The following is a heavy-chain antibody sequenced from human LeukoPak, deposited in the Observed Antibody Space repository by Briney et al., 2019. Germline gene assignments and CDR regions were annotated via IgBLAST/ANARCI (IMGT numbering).Heavy chain of an antibody. Sequence: GGSLRLSCVASGLTLRGHSMTWVRQAPGEGLEWVSSLSSNGAYVYYADSLRGRFTTSRDNAKNSLYLQLNSLSAEDTGVYYCARGSADMIIVDRLDYWATEPSSPSPQ. J-gene: IGHJ4*01. CDR1: GLTLRGHS. D-gene: IGHD3-22*01. V-gene: IGHV3-21*06. CDR3: ARGSADMIIVDRLDY. CDR2: LSSNGAYV.